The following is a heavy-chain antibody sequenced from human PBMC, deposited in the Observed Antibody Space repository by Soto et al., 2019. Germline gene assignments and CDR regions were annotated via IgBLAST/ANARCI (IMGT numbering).Heavy chain of an antibody. V-gene: IGHV3-23*01. CDR1: GFTFSSYA. CDR3: AKDRAKVRYFDY. D-gene: IGHD3-10*01. CDR2: ISGSGGST. Sequence: GGSLRLSCAASGFTFSSYAMSWVRQAPGKGLEWVSAISGSGGSTYYADSVKGRFTISRDNSKNTLYLQMNSLRAEYTAVYYCAKDRAKVRYFDYWGQGTLVTVSS. J-gene: IGHJ4*02.